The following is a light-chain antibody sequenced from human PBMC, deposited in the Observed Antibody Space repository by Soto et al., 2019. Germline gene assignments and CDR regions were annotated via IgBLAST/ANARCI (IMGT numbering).Light chain of an antibody. V-gene: IGKV1-5*03. CDR2: KSS. CDR1: QRLTTW. CDR3: HQYDSYPLT. J-gene: IGKJ4*01. Sequence: DIQMTQSPSTLSASVGDRVTITCRARQRLTTWLAWYQLKPGKAPKLLIYKSSSLETGVPPTFSGSGAGTEFTLTISSLQPDDFATYYCHQYDSYPLTFGGGTNVQSK.